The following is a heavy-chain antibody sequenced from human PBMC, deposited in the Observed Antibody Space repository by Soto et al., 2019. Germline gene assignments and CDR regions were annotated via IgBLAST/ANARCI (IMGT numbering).Heavy chain of an antibody. CDR3: ARERIEVAGRGFDY. V-gene: IGHV4-59*01. CDR1: VGSISSSY. CDR2: ISYTGST. Sequence: SETLSLTCNISVGSISSSYWSWIRQPPGKGREWIGDISYTGSTNYNPSLKSRVIISVDTSKNQFSLSLSSVTAADTAIYYCARERIEVAGRGFDYWGQGTPVTVSS. J-gene: IGHJ4*02. D-gene: IGHD6-19*01.